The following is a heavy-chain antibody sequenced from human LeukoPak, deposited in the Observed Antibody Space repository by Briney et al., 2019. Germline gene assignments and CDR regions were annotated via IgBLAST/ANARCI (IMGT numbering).Heavy chain of an antibody. CDR2: ITSRGTT. D-gene: IGHD7-27*01. J-gene: IGHJ4*02. CDR3: AKDGNWARFEN. CDR1: GFTFDDYA. Sequence: PGRSLRLSCAASGFTFDDYAMHWVRQAPGKGLEWVSGITSRGTTYYAESVKGRFTISRDNSKNTLYLQMNSPRAEDTAAYYCAKDGNWARFENWGQGTLVTVSS. V-gene: IGHV3-23*01.